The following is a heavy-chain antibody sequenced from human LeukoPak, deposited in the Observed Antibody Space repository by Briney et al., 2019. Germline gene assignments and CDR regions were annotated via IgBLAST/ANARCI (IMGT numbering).Heavy chain of an antibody. CDR1: GYTFINYG. J-gene: IGHJ5*02. CDR3: VRDWEWKAARNLFDP. Sequence: GASVKVSCKASGYTFINYGISWVRQAREQGIEWMGWTSGDNVNTYYAQKFLGRVIMTTDTSTTTAYMELRSLRPDDTAVYYCVRDWEWKAARNLFDPWGQGTRVTVSS. D-gene: IGHD6-6*01. CDR2: TSGDNVNT. V-gene: IGHV1-18*01.